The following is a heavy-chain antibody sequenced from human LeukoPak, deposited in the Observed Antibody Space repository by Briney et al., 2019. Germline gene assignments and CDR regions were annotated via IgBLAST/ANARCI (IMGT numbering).Heavy chain of an antibody. CDR1: GGSISSYY. CDR3: ARDAYYYDSSGYYILDS. D-gene: IGHD3-22*01. Sequence: SETLSLTCTVSGGSISSYYWSWIRQPAGEGLEWIGRIYSRGGTYYNPSLNSRVTMSVDTSKNQFSLSLNSVTAADTAVYYCARDAYYYDSSGYYILDSWGQGTLVTVSS. CDR2: IYSRGGT. V-gene: IGHV4-4*07. J-gene: IGHJ4*02.